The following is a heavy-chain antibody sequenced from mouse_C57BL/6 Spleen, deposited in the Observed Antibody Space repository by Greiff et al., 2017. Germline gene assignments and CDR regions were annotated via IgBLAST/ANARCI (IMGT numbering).Heavy chain of an antibody. Sequence: LQQPGTELVKPGASVKLSCKASGYTFTSYWMHWVKQRPGQGLEWIGNINPSNGGTNYNEKFKSKATLTVDKSSSTAYMQLSSLTSEDSAVYYCARWGVYYGYDGGDYYAMDYWGQGTSVTVSS. CDR2: INPSNGGT. J-gene: IGHJ4*01. CDR3: ARWGVYYGYDGGDYYAMDY. V-gene: IGHV1-53*01. D-gene: IGHD2-2*01. CDR1: GYTFTSYW.